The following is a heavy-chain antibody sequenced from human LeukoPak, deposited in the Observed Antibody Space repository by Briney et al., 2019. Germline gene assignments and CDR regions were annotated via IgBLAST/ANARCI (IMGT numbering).Heavy chain of an antibody. V-gene: IGHV3-30-3*01. CDR3: ARGPVVVVAYVDY. CDR2: ISIDGSHK. Sequence: PGGSLRLSCAASGFTFNSYAMHWVRQAPGKGLEWVAVISIDGSHKYYADSVKGRFTVSRDNSKNTLYLEMSSLTAEDTAVYYCARGPVVVVAYVDYWGQGTLATVSS. D-gene: IGHD2-15*01. CDR1: GFTFNSYA. J-gene: IGHJ4*02.